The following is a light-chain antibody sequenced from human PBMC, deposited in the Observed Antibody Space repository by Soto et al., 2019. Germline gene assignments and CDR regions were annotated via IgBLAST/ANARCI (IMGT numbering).Light chain of an antibody. CDR3: SSYAGTHIV. CDR1: SSDVGGYDY. V-gene: IGLV2-8*01. J-gene: IGLJ1*01. Sequence: QSALTQPPSASGSPGQSVTISCTGTSSDVGGYDYASWYQQHPGKAPKLMIYDVTKRPSGVPDRFSGSKSANTASLTVSGLQAEDEADYYCSSYAGTHIVFGTGTKLTVL. CDR2: DVT.